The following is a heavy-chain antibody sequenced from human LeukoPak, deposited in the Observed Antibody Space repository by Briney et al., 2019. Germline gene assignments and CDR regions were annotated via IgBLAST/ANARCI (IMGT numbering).Heavy chain of an antibody. V-gene: IGHV3-53*01. CDR3: ARARGQLWLYY. D-gene: IGHD5-18*01. J-gene: IGHJ4*02. Sequence: GGSLRLSCAASGFIVNSNYMSWVRQAPGKGLEWVSVIYSGGNTYYADSVKGRITVSRDDPKNTLYLQMNSLRAEDTAVYYCARARGQLWLYYWGQGTLVTVSS. CDR2: IYSGGNT. CDR1: GFIVNSNY.